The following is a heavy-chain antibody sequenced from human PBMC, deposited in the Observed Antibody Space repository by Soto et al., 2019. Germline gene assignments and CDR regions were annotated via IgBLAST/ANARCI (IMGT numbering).Heavy chain of an antibody. CDR2: IYYSGST. V-gene: IGHV4-31*03. J-gene: IGHJ5*02. Sequence: SETLSLTCTVSGGSISSGGYYWSWIRQHPGKGLEWIGYIYYSGSTYYNPSLKSRVTISVDTSKNQFSLKLSSVTAADTAVYYCARDFSRNGFSSWLSGGFDPWGQGTLVTVSS. D-gene: IGHD6-13*01. CDR3: ARDFSRNGFSSWLSGGFDP. CDR1: GGSISSGGYY.